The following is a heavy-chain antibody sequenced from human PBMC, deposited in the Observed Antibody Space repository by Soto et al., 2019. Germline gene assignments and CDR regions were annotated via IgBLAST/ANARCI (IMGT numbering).Heavy chain of an antibody. V-gene: IGHV1-3*01. CDR2: INAGNGNT. J-gene: IGHJ6*02. Sequence: QVQLVQSGAEVKKPGASVKVSCTASGYTFTSYAMHWVRQAPGQRLEWMGWINAGNGNTKYSQTFQGRDTLTRDTSASPAKMVQSRLRSEDTAVYYCAKGRTPFRNHQHYYYGMDVWGQGTTVTVSS. CDR3: AKGRTPFRNHQHYYYGMDV. CDR1: GYTFTSYA. D-gene: IGHD2-15*01.